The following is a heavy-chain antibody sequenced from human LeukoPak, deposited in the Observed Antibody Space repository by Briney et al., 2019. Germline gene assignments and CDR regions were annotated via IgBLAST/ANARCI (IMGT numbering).Heavy chain of an antibody. V-gene: IGHV5-51*01. D-gene: IGHD3/OR15-3a*01. CDR2: IYPGDSNT. J-gene: IGHJ4*02. Sequence: LGDSLNISCEGSEYICTSYWICLGRQMPGKVLEWMGIIYPGDSNTRYSPSFQGQFTISADKSISTAYLQWTSLKASDTAMYYCARSGLLDYWGQGTLVTVSS. CDR1: EYICTSYW. CDR3: ARSGLLDY.